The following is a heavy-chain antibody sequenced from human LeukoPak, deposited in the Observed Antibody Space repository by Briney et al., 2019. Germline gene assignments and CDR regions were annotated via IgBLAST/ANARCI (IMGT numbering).Heavy chain of an antibody. CDR2: IKQDGSDK. CDR3: RRNFYHGFDD. D-gene: IGHD3-10*01. V-gene: IGHV3-7*02. Sequence: GGSLRLSCAASGFTFSNYWMTWVRQAPGKGLEWVANIKQDGSDKYYVASVKGRFTISRDNAKNSLYLQMNTLRAEDTAVYYCRRNFYHGFDDWGQGSLVTSPQ. J-gene: IGHJ4*02. CDR1: GFTFSNYW.